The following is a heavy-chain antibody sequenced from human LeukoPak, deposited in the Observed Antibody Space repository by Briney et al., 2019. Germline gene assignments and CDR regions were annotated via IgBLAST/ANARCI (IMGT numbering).Heavy chain of an antibody. CDR1: GGSISSGSYY. CDR3: ARGQKYRNGYTVTELGSGYFDY. V-gene: IGHV4-61*09. J-gene: IGHJ4*02. CDR2: INHSGST. Sequence: PSQTLSLTCTVSGGSISSGSYYWSWIRQPAGKGLEWIGEINHSGSTNYNPSLKSRVTISVDTSKNQFSLKLSSVTAADTAVNYCARGQKYRNGYTVTELGSGYFDYWGQGTLVTVSS. D-gene: IGHD5-18*01.